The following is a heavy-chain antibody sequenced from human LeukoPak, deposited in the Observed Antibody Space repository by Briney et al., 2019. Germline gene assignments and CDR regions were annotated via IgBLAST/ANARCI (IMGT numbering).Heavy chain of an antibody. J-gene: IGHJ4*02. V-gene: IGHV3-64D*06. Sequence: GGSLRLSCSASGFTFSSYAMHWVRQAPGKGLEYVSAISSSGGSTYYADSVKGRFTISRDNSKNTLYLQMSSLRAEDTAVYYCVKPYCSSTSCLYFDYWGQGTLVTVSS. CDR3: VKPYCSSTSCLYFDY. CDR1: GFTFSSYA. CDR2: ISSSGGST. D-gene: IGHD2-2*01.